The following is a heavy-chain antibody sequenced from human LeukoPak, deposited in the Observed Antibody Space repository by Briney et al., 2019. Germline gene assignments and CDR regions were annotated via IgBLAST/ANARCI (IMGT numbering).Heavy chain of an antibody. Sequence: GGTLRLSCAASGFSFRSHGMNWVRQAPGKGLEWVSGISPRGDITYYKDSVRGRFTISRDNFKNTVSLQLNSLRAEDTAMYYCAKDDDWGRFNHWGQGTLVTVSS. CDR3: AKDDDWGRFNH. CDR1: GFSFRSHG. D-gene: IGHD3-16*01. CDR2: ISPRGDIT. J-gene: IGHJ1*01. V-gene: IGHV3-23*01.